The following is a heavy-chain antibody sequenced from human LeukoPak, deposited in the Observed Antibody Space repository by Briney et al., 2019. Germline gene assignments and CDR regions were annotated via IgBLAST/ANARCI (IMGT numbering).Heavy chain of an antibody. D-gene: IGHD2-2*01. CDR3: ARGTQHYYYYYYMDV. V-gene: IGHV3-20*04. CDR2: INWNGGST. Sequence: GGSLRLSCAASGFTVSSNYMSWVRQAPGKGLEWVSGINWNGGSTGYADSVKGRFTISRDNAKNSLYLQMNSLRAEDTALYYCARGTQHYYYYYYMDVWGKGTTVTVSS. CDR1: GFTVSSNY. J-gene: IGHJ6*03.